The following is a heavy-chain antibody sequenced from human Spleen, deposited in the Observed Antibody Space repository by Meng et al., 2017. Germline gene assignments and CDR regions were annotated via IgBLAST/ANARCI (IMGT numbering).Heavy chain of an antibody. J-gene: IGHJ4*01. CDR2: MKSNVDGGTV. CDR3: SGHVDY. CDR1: GFTFSNAW. V-gene: IGHV3-15*01. Sequence: EVQLVESGGGFVKPGGSLSTSCAASGFTFSNAWMTWVRQAPGKGLEWIGRMKSNVDGGTVDYAAAVKGRFFISRDDSENTFYLQMNSLKTEDTAVYYCSGHVDYWGHGTLVTVSS.